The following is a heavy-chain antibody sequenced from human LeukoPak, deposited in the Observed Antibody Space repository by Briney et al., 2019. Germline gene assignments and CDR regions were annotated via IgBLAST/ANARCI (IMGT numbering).Heavy chain of an antibody. D-gene: IGHD6-19*01. CDR1: GFTFSSHW. CDR3: ARYYSHTSAWSEGGLDQ. V-gene: IGHV3-7*01. CDR2: IKEDGSEK. J-gene: IGHJ4*02. Sequence: GGSLRLSCVVSGFTFSSHWMSWVRQAPGKGLEWVANIKEDGSEKYYVDSVKGRFTISRDNAKKSLYLQMDSLRAEDTAVYYCARYYSHTSAWSEGGLDQWGQGTLVTVSS.